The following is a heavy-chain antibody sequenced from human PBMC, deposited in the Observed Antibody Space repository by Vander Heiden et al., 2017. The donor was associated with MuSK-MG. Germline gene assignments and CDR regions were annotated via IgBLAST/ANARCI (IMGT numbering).Heavy chain of an antibody. J-gene: IGHJ4*02. CDR1: GFTFSSYG. D-gene: IGHD6-13*01. Sequence: EVQLLESGGGLVQPGGSLRLSCVASGFTFSSYGMNWVRQAPGKGLEWVSGISGSGGNTYYAEFVKGRFTISRDNSKNTLYLQMNSLRAEDTAVYYCARDTSSWYYWGPGTLVTVSS. CDR3: ARDTSSWYY. CDR2: ISGSGGNT. V-gene: IGHV3-23*01.